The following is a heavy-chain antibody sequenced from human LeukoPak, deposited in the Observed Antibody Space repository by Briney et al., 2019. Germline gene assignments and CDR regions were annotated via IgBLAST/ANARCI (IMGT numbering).Heavy chain of an antibody. Sequence: GGSLRLSCAASGFTFSSYWMTWVRQAPGKGLEWVARIDQRGSDKHYVDSVKGRFTVSRDNAKNSLFLQMNSLRDEDTAVYYCTRGGAARPDYWGQGTLVTVSS. J-gene: IGHJ4*02. CDR2: IDQRGSDK. CDR3: TRGGAARPDY. CDR1: GFTFSSYW. D-gene: IGHD6-6*01. V-gene: IGHV3-7*01.